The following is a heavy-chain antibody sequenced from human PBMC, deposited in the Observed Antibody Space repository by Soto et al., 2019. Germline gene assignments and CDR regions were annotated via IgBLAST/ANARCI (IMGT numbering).Heavy chain of an antibody. CDR2: IMPIFGTS. CDR1: GGTFISYA. Sequence: SGQVSCKASGGTFISYAISWLRRAPGQVLDWMGGIMPIFGTSKYSQNFRVRVTIAADESTSTAYMELSSLRSEDTAVYYCARDSYSYDILTGYYGRGNWFDPWGQGTLVTVSS. J-gene: IGHJ5*02. V-gene: IGHV1-69*13. D-gene: IGHD3-9*01. CDR3: ARDSYSYDILTGYYGRGNWFDP.